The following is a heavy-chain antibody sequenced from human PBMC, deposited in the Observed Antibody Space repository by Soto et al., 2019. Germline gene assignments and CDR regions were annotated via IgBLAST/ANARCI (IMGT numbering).Heavy chain of an antibody. D-gene: IGHD4-17*01. CDR1: GYSFISYY. Sequence: ASVKVSCKASGYSFISYYLHWVRQAPGQGLEWMGLIDPDTGSTNYAQKFQGRITMTRDTSTSTVYVELSSLRSEDTAVYYCAKDLRGNGDPNLYVDYWGQGTLVTVSS. CDR2: IDPDTGST. CDR3: AKDLRGNGDPNLYVDY. V-gene: IGHV1-46*01. J-gene: IGHJ4*02.